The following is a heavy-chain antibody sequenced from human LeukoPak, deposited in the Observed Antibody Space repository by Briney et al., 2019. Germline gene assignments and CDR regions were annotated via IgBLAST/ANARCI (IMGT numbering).Heavy chain of an antibody. CDR3: ARGIVGATTPFDP. V-gene: IGHV1-2*02. J-gene: IGHJ5*02. CDR1: GYTFTSYY. D-gene: IGHD1-26*01. CDR2: INPNSGGT. Sequence: ASVKVSCKASGYTFTSYYMHWVRQAPGQGLEWMGWINPNSGGTNYAQKFQGRVTMTRDTSISTAYMELSRLRSDDTAVYYCARGIVGATTPFDPWGQGTLVTVSS.